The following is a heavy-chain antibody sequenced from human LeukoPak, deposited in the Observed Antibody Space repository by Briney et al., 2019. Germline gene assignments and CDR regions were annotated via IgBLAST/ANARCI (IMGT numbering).Heavy chain of an antibody. CDR3: AREGDYGGYNYHGMGV. V-gene: IGHV3-53*01. D-gene: IGHD4-23*01. CDR2: IYSGGSA. CDR1: GFTVSDNY. J-gene: IGHJ6*02. Sequence: GGSLRLSCAASGFTVSDNYMSWVRQAPGKGLEWVSIIYSGGSAYYAASVKGRFTISRDTSKNTLYLQMNSLRAEDTAVYYCAREGDYGGYNYHGMGVWGQGTTVTVSS.